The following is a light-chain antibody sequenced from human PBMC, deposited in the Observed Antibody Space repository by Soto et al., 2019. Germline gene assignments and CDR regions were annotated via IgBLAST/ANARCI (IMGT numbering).Light chain of an antibody. Sequence: EIVLTQSPGTLSLSPGERATLSCRASQSVSSSYLAWYQQKPGQAPRVLIYGASSRATGIPDRFSGSGSGTEFPQNISRLEPEAFSVYFCQQYGNSPPNTFGQGTKVEI. J-gene: IGKJ2*01. CDR3: QQYGNSPPNT. V-gene: IGKV3-20*01. CDR1: QSVSSSY. CDR2: GAS.